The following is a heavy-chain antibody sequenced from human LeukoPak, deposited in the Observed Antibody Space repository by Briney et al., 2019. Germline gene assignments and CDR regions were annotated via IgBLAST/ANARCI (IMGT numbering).Heavy chain of an antibody. CDR3: ARYYDTSGYPYYLDY. Sequence: GGSLRLSCVASGFTFSNYGMNWVRQAPGKGPEWVSFISRRSDDTNYADFVKGRFTISRDNAKNSLYLEMTSLRAGDTAVYYCARYYDTSGYPYYLDYWGQGALVSVST. D-gene: IGHD3-22*01. V-gene: IGHV3-21*05. J-gene: IGHJ4*02. CDR2: ISRRSDDT. CDR1: GFTFSNYG.